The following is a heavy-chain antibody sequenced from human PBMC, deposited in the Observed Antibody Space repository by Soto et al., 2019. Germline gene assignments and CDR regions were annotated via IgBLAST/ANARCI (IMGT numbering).Heavy chain of an antibody. D-gene: IGHD6-13*01. CDR2: ISGSGGST. Sequence: EVQLLESGGGLVQPGGSLRLSCAASGFTFSSYAMCWVRQAPGKGLEWVSAISGSGGSTYYADSVKRPFTITRDNSKNTLYLQMNSLRAEDTAVYYCAKVEPAAVYYFDYWGQGTLVTVSS. CDR3: AKVEPAAVYYFDY. CDR1: GFTFSSYA. V-gene: IGHV3-23*01. J-gene: IGHJ4*02.